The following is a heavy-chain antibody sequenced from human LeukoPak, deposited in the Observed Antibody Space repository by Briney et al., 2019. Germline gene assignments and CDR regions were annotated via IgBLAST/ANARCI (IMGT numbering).Heavy chain of an antibody. Sequence: ASVKVSCKASGGTFSSYAISWVRQAPGQGLEWMGGIIPIFGTANYAQKFQGRVTITTDESTSTAYMELSSLRSEDTAVYYCARSITIFGVAFDYWGQGTLVNVSS. J-gene: IGHJ4*02. V-gene: IGHV1-69*05. CDR2: IIPIFGTA. CDR3: ARSITIFGVAFDY. CDR1: GGTFSSYA. D-gene: IGHD3-3*01.